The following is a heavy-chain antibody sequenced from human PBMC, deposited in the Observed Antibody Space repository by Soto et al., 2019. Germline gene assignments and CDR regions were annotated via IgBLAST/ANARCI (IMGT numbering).Heavy chain of an antibody. CDR1: GYSFTTDY. V-gene: IGHV1-46*01. Sequence: ASVKVSCKASGYSFTTDYMHWVRQAPGQGLEWMAIMNPSGSSTSYPQKFQDRLTMTRDTSTSTVYMELRSLRSEDTAIYYCARDRSGFHWFDAWGQGTLVTVSS. CDR2: MNPSGSST. D-gene: IGHD6-25*01. CDR3: ARDRSGFHWFDA. J-gene: IGHJ5*02.